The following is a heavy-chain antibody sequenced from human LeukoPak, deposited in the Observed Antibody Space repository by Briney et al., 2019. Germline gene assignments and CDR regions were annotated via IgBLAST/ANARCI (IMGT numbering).Heavy chain of an antibody. J-gene: IGHJ5*02. V-gene: IGHV3-48*03. CDR2: ISSSGSTI. CDR1: GFTFSSYE. CDR3: ARGDYSGNWFDP. D-gene: IGHD4-17*01. Sequence: SGRSLRLSCAASGFTFSSYEMNWVRQAPGKGLEWVSYISSSGSTIYYADSVKGRFTISRDNAKNSLYLQMNSLRAEDTAVYYCARGDYSGNWFDPWGQGTLVTVSS.